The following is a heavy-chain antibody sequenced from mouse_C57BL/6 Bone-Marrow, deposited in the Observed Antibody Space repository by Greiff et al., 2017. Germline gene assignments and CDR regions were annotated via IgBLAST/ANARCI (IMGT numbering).Heavy chain of an antibody. V-gene: IGHV5-4*01. Sequence: EVKVVESGGGLVKPGGSLKLSCAASGFTFSSYAMSWVRQTPEKRLEWVATISDGGSYTYYPDNVKGRFTISRDNAKNNLYLQMGHLKSEDTAMYYCARDGDLLWLPRRLYYAMDYWGQGTSVTVSS. D-gene: IGHD2-2*01. J-gene: IGHJ4*01. CDR1: GFTFSSYA. CDR3: ARDGDLLWLPRRLYYAMDY. CDR2: ISDGGSYT.